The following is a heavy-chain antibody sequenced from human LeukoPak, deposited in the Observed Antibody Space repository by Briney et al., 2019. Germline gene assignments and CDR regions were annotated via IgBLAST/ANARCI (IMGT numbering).Heavy chain of an antibody. J-gene: IGHJ4*02. V-gene: IGHV3-74*01. Sequence: GGSLRLSCAASGFTFSSYWMHWVRQAPGKGLVWVSRINSDGSSTSYADSVKGRFTTSRDNAKNTLYLQMNSLRAEDTAVYYCAKAFSRSRIVGAKIASENWGQGTLVTVSS. D-gene: IGHD1-26*01. CDR3: AKAFSRSRIVGAKIASEN. CDR1: GFTFSSYW. CDR2: INSDGSST.